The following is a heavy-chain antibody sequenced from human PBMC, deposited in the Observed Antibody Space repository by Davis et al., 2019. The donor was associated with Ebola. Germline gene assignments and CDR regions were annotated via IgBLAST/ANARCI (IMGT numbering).Heavy chain of an antibody. D-gene: IGHD2-21*01. Sequence: SLKISCVASGFKFDDYAMHWVRQRPGKGLEWVSGISWNGDTIGYADSLKGRFIISRDNAKNSLYLQMSSLGPEDTALYFCARGGVAYSDLDYWGQGTLVAVSS. CDR3: ARGGVAYSDLDY. CDR1: GFKFDDYA. V-gene: IGHV3-9*01. J-gene: IGHJ4*02. CDR2: ISWNGDTI.